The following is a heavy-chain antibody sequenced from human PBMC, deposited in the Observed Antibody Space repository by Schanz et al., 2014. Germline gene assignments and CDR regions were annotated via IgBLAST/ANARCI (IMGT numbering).Heavy chain of an antibody. Sequence: QVQLVESGAEVKKPGASVKVSCKASGYTFTGYYMHWVRQAPGQGLEWMGRINPNSGGTNYAQKFQGRVTMTRDTSISPVYMALPSLTFDDTAIYYCARDSDVSKYNLFDSWGQGTLVTVSS. CDR1: GYTFTGYY. CDR3: ARDSDVSKYNLFDS. CDR2: INPNSGGT. V-gene: IGHV1-2*06. J-gene: IGHJ5*01.